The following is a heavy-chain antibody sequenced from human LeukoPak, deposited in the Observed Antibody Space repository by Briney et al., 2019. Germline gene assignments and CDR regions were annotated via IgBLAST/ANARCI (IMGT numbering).Heavy chain of an antibody. CDR2: INGRGDNT. Sequence: GGSLRLSCAASGVIISSYAMSWVRQAPGKGLEWVSAINGRGDNTYYADFVKGRFTTSRDNSKSTVYLQMNSLRTEDTAVYYCAKDRVSPGFNWFDPWGQGTLVTVSS. J-gene: IGHJ5*02. D-gene: IGHD2/OR15-2a*01. CDR3: AKDRVSPGFNWFDP. CDR1: GVIISSYA. V-gene: IGHV3-23*01.